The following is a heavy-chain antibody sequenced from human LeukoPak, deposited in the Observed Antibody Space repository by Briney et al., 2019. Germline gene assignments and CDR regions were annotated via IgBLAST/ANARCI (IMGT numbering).Heavy chain of an antibody. CDR3: AKVFVPADWNDIYYFDY. J-gene: IGHJ4*02. Sequence: PGGSLRLSCAASGFTFSSYAMSWVRQAPGKGLEWVSAISGSGGSTYYADSVKGRFTISRDNSKNTLYLQMNSLRAEDTAVYYCAKVFVPADWNDIYYFDYWGQGTLVTVSS. CDR2: ISGSGGST. CDR1: GFTFSSYA. V-gene: IGHV3-23*01. D-gene: IGHD1-1*01.